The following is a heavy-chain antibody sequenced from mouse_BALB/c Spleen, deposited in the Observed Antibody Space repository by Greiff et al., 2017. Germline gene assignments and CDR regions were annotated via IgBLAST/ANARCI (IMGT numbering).Heavy chain of an antibody. Sequence: QVQLKQSGPELVKPGASVKISCKASGYAFSSSWMNWVKQRPGQGLEWIGRIYPGDGDTNYNGKFKGKATLTADKSSSTAYMQLSSLTSVDSAVYFCATTVYYAMDYWGQGTSVTVSS. D-gene: IGHD1-1*01. J-gene: IGHJ4*01. CDR1: GYAFSSSW. CDR2: IYPGDGDT. V-gene: IGHV1-82*01. CDR3: ATTVYYAMDY.